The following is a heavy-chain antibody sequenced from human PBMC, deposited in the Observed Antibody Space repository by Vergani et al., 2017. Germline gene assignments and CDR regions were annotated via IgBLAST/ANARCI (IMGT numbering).Heavy chain of an antibody. Sequence: EVQMVESGGGLVKPGGSLRLSCVASGFTFSHYSMNWVRQAPGKGLEWVSSISGNNDDVYYADSVKGRFTISRDNAKNSLYLDMSSLRAEDTAVYYCARFPSVEQLDYYYYYMDVWGKGTTVTVSS. J-gene: IGHJ6*03. D-gene: IGHD6-6*01. CDR1: GFTFSHYS. V-gene: IGHV3-21*01. CDR2: ISGNNDDV. CDR3: ARFPSVEQLDYYYYYMDV.